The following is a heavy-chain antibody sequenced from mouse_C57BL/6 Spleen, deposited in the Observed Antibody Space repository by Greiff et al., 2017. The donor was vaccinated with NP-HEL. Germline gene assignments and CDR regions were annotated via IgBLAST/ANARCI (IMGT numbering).Heavy chain of an antibody. J-gene: IGHJ3*01. D-gene: IGHD2-2*01. V-gene: IGHV1-74*01. CDR1: GYTFTSYW. CDR3: AMGGTMVTTGFAY. CDR2: IHPSDSDS. Sequence: QIQLQQPGAELVKPGASVKVSCKASGYTFTSYWMHWVKQRPGQGLEWIGRIHPSDSDSNYNQKFKGKATLTVDKSSSTAYMQLSSLTSEDSAVYYCAMGGTMVTTGFAYWGQGTLVTVSA.